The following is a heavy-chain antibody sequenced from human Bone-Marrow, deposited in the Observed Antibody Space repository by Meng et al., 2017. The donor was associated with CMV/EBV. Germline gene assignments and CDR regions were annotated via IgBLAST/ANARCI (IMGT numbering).Heavy chain of an antibody. D-gene: IGHD3-3*01. V-gene: IGHV4-39*06. CDR1: GGSISSSSYY. CDR3: ARGTFWVTIFGVVIKNGMDV. CDR2: IYYSGST. J-gene: IGHJ6*02. Sequence: GSLRLSCTVSGGSISSSSYYWGWIRQPPGKGLEWIGSIYYSGSTYYNPSLKSRVTISVATSKNQFTLKLSSVTAADTAVYYCARGTFWVTIFGVVIKNGMDVWGQGTTVTVSS.